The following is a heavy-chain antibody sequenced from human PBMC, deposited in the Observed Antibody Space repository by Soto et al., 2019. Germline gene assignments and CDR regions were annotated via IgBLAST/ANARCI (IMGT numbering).Heavy chain of an antibody. CDR1: GGTFSSYA. J-gene: IGHJ6*02. D-gene: IGHD2-2*01. V-gene: IGHV1-69*01. Sequence: QVQVVQSGAEVKKPGSSVKVSCKASGGTFSSYAISWVRQAPGQGLEWMGGIIPSFGTANYAQKFQGRVTITADEPTSTDYMELSSLRSDDTAVYYCARIQYWGVVVPAAMDYYYFYGMDVWGQGTTVTVSS. CDR3: ARIQYWGVVVPAAMDYYYFYGMDV. CDR2: IIPSFGTA.